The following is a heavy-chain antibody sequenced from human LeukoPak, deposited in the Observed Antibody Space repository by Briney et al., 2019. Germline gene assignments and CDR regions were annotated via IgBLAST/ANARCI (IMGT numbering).Heavy chain of an antibody. CDR2: IDTANGNT. D-gene: IGHD5-12*01. Sequence: ASVKVSCKASGYTFTNHAMHWVRQAPGQGLEWMGWIDTANGNTKYLQKFQGRVTITRDTSARIVYVELSSLRFEDTAVYYCASGGGYADSGGNYFDYWGQGTLVTVSS. J-gene: IGHJ4*02. CDR1: GYTFTNHA. CDR3: ASGGGYADSGGNYFDY. V-gene: IGHV1-3*04.